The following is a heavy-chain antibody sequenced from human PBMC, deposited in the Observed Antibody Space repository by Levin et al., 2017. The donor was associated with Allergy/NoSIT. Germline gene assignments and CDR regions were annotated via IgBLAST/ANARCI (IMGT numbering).Heavy chain of an antibody. J-gene: IGHJ6*02. D-gene: IGHD3-3*01. CDR1: GYTVTSYY. Sequence: GESLKISCKASGYTVTSYYMHWVRQAPGQGLEWMGMINPSGGSTSYPQKFQGRVTMTRDTSTSTVYMELSSLRSEDTAVYYCARDGDGMDVWGQGTTVTVSS. CDR2: INPSGGST. V-gene: IGHV1-46*01. CDR3: ARDGDGMDV.